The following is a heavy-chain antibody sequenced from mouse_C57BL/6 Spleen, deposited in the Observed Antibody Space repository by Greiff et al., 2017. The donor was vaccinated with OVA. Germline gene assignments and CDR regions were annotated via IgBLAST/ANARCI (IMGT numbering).Heavy chain of an antibody. CDR1: GYTFTSYW. CDR2: INPSSGYT. Sequence: QVQLKESGAELAKPGASVKLSCKASGYTFTSYWMHWVKQRPGQGLEWIGYINPSSGYTKYNQKFKDKATLTADKSSSTAYMQLSSLTYEDSAVYYGASPDPYYAMDDWGQGTSVTVSS. J-gene: IGHJ4*01. V-gene: IGHV1-7*01. CDR3: ASPDPYYAMDD.